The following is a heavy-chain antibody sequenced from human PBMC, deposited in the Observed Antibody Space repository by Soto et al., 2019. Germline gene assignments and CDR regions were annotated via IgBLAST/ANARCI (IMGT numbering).Heavy chain of an antibody. CDR2: IIPIFGTA. V-gene: IGHV1-69*12. CDR3: ARNGYCSGGSCYFTNYNYYYGMDV. Sequence: QVQLVQSGAEVKKPGSSVKVSCKASGGTFSSYAISWVRQAPGQGLEWMGGIIPIFGTADYAQKFQGRVTITADESTSTAYMELSSLRSEDTAVYYCARNGYCSGGSCYFTNYNYYYGMDVWGQGTTVTVSS. D-gene: IGHD2-15*01. CDR1: GGTFSSYA. J-gene: IGHJ6*02.